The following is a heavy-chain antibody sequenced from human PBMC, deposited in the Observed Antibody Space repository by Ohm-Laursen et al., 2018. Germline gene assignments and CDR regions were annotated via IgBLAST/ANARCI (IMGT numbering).Heavy chain of an antibody. D-gene: IGHD5/OR15-5a*01. CDR2: IKSKAAGETR. J-gene: IGHJ5*02. CDR1: GFTVSDAW. V-gene: IGHV3-15*01. CDR3: SRDHVS. Sequence: SLRLSCAASGFTVSDAWMSWVRQAPGKGLEYVGRIKSKAAGETREYAEPVKGRFTILRDDSKNTLSLQMNSLKTEDTGVYYCSRDHVSWGQGTLVTVSS.